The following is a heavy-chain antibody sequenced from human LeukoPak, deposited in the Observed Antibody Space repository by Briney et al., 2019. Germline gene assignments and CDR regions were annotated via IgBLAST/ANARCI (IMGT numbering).Heavy chain of an antibody. CDR3: VRRGDL. V-gene: IGHV3-48*03. CDR1: GFTFSSYE. Sequence: GGSLRLSCAASGFTFSSYEMNWVRQVPGKGLEWVSYISSSGNTIYYADSVKGRFTISRDDAKNSLFLQMNSLRAEDTAVYYGVRRGDLWGQGTLVTVSS. D-gene: IGHD3-16*01. CDR2: ISSSGNTI. J-gene: IGHJ5*02.